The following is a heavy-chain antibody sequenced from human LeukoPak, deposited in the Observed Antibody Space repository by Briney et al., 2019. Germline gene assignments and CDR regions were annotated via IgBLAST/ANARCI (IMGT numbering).Heavy chain of an antibody. CDR2: IGGSGGGT. D-gene: IGHD4-11*01. Sequence: PGGSLRLSCAASGFTFSTYAMSWVRQAPGKGLEWVSAIGGSGGGTWYTDSVKGRLTISRDNSKNTLYLQMNSLRAEDTAVYYCAKGLQNDYWGQGTLVTVSS. CDR3: AKGLQNDY. J-gene: IGHJ4*02. CDR1: GFTFSTYA. V-gene: IGHV3-23*01.